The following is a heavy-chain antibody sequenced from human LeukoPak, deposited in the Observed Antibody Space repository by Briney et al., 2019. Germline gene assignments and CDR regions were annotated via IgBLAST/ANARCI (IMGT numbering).Heavy chain of an antibody. J-gene: IGHJ5*02. CDR1: GFTFSSYG. D-gene: IGHD5-18*01. CDR3: AKDHLGGIQLWFNRNWFDP. Sequence: GRSLRLSCAASGFTFSSYGMHWVRQAPGKGLEWVAVISYDGSNKYYADSVKGRFTISRDDSKNTPYLQMNSLRAEDTAVYYCAKDHLGGIQLWFNRNWFDPWGQGTLVTVSS. V-gene: IGHV3-30*18. CDR2: ISYDGSNK.